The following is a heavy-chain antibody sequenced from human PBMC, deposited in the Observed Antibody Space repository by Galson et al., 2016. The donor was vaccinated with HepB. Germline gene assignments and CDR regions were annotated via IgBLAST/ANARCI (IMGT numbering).Heavy chain of an antibody. V-gene: IGHV5-51*01. Sequence: QSGAEVKKPGESLKISCKGSGYRFTTYWIGWVRQMPGKGLEWMGVIYPGDSNTRYSPSFPGQVTISVDKSISTAYLQWSSLKASDIAMYYCAREGRYCTSTSCYGYWYFDLWGRGTLVTVSS. CDR1: GYRFTTYW. J-gene: IGHJ2*01. CDR3: AREGRYCTSTSCYGYWYFDL. D-gene: IGHD2-2*01. CDR2: IYPGDSNT.